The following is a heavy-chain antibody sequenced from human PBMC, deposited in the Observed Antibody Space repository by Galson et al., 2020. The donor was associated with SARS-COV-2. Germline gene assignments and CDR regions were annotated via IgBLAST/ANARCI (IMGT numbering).Heavy chain of an antibody. J-gene: IGHJ4*02. CDR1: GITFTNAW. CDR3: TTGGAV. CDR2: IKSKTDGGTI. D-gene: IGHD1-26*01. V-gene: IGHV3-15*01. Sequence: GESLKISCAASGITFTNAWMSWVRQAPGTGLEWVGRIKSKTDGGTIDYAAPVKGRYTISRDDSKKTLYLQMNSLKIEDTAVYFCTTGGAVWGQGTLVTVSS.